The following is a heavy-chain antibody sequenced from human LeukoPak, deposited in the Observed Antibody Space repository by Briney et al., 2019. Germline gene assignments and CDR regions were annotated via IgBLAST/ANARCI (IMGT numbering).Heavy chain of an antibody. V-gene: IGHV4-39*01. D-gene: IGHD3-16*02. CDR3: ARMPVIDPRRPSYYDY. CDR2: IYYSGTT. J-gene: IGHJ4*02. Sequence: SESLSLTYTVSGASINSSSYYWDWIRQPPWKGLEWIGSIYYSGTTYSNPSLKSRVTISIDTSKHQFSLKLRSVTAADTAVYYCARMPVIDPRRPSYYDYWGQGTLVAVSS. CDR1: GASINSSSYY.